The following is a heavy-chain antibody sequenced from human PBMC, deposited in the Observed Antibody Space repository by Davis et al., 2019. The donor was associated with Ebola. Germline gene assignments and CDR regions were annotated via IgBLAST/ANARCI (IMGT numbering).Heavy chain of an antibody. D-gene: IGHD6-13*01. J-gene: IGHJ4*02. CDR2: ISAYNGNT. Sequence: ASVKVSCKASGYTFTSYGISWVRQAPGQGLEWMGWISAYNGNTNYAQKLQGRVTMTTDTSTSTAYMELRSLRSDDTAVYYCARDPAGGIAAALFDYWGQGTLVTVSS. V-gene: IGHV1-18*01. CDR1: GYTFTSYG. CDR3: ARDPAGGIAAALFDY.